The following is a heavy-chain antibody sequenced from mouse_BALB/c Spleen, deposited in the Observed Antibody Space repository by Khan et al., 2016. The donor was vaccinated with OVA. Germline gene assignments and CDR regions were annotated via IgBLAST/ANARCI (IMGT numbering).Heavy chain of an antibody. J-gene: IGHJ4*01. CDR1: GYSITSDYA. CDR3: ARENYYGYAMDY. V-gene: IGHV3-2*02. CDR2: ISYSGST. Sequence: EVQLQESGPGLVKPSQSLSLTCTVTGYSITSDYAWNWIRQFPGNKLEWMGYISYSGSTSYNPSLNSRISITRDTSKNQFFLQLNSVTTEDAATYCSARENYYGYAMDYWGQGTSVTVSS. D-gene: IGHD1-1*01.